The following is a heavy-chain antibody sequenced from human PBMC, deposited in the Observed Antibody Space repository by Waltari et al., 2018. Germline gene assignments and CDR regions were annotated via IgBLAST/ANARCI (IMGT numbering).Heavy chain of an antibody. CDR3: ATVGYYGSGSYPLDV. Sequence: QVQLVQSGAEVKKPGSSVKVSCKASGGTFSSYAISWVRQAPGQGLEWMGGIIPIFGTANYGQKFQGRGTITADTSTDTAYMELSSLRSEDTAVYYCATVGYYGSGSYPLDVWGQGTTVTVSS. CDR2: IIPIFGTA. J-gene: IGHJ6*02. D-gene: IGHD3-10*01. V-gene: IGHV1-69*13. CDR1: GGTFSSYA.